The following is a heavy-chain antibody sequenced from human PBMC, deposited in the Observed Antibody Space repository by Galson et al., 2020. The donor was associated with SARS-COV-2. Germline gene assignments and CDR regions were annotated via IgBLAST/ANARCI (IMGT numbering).Heavy chain of an antibody. V-gene: IGHV1-8*01. D-gene: IGHD2-2*01. CDR3: ARGQKAAPAAMIDYYYYMDV. Sequence: ASVKVSCKASGYTFTSYDINWVRQATGQGLEWMGWMNPNSGNTGYAQKFQGRVTMTRNTSISTAYMELSSLRSEDTAVYYCARGQKAAPAAMIDYYYYMDVWGKGTTVTVSS. CDR1: GYTFTSYD. CDR2: MNPNSGNT. J-gene: IGHJ6*03.